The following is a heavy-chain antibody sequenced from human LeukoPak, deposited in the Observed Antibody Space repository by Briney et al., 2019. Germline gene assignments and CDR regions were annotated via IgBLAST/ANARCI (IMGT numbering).Heavy chain of an antibody. J-gene: IGHJ3*01. CDR2: FTPLLQRR. V-gene: IGHV1-69*04. D-gene: IGHD1-26*01. CDR1: GNTFSSYA. Sequence: ASVKVSCKASGNTFSSYAFTWVRQAPGQGLEWLGSFTPLLQRRNYAQSFQGRITITAEKSSGTVYMELSSLSIEDTAVYYCARPRETWENHAYDVWGQGTMVTVSS. CDR3: ARPRETWENHAYDV.